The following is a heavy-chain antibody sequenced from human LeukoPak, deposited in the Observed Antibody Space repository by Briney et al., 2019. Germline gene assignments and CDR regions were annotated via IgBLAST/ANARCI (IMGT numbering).Heavy chain of an antibody. Sequence: SVTVSCMASGGTFSSYAISWVRQAPGQGLEWMGRIIPIFGIANYAQKFQGRVTITADKSTSTAYMELSSLRSEDTAVYYCARSPTDSSGYPNPLFDIWGQGTTVTVSS. D-gene: IGHD3-22*01. CDR2: IIPIFGIA. J-gene: IGHJ6*02. CDR1: GGTFSSYA. CDR3: ARSPTDSSGYPNPLFDI. V-gene: IGHV1-69*04.